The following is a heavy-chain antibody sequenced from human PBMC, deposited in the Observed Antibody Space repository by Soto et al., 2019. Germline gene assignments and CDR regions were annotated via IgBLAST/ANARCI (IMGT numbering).Heavy chain of an antibody. CDR3: ARDHVTMIGGDP. CDR1: GGTFSSYA. D-gene: IGHD3-22*01. V-gene: IGHV1-69*13. CDR2: IIPIFGTA. Sequence: GASVKVSCKASGGTFSSYAISWVRQAPGQGLEWMGGIIPIFGTANYAQKFQGRVTITADESTSTAYMELSSLRSEDTAVYYCARDHVTMIGGDPWGQGTLVTVSS. J-gene: IGHJ5*02.